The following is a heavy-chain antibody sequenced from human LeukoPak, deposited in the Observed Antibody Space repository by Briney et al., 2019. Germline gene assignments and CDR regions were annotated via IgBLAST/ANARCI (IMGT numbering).Heavy chain of an antibody. Sequence: PSETLSLTCTVSGGTFSTDNYYWNRIRPPPGKGLEWIAFTYYSGITSYNPSLKSRVTISVDTSKNQFSLRRSAVTAADTGVYFCARVRWQRSNAFDIWGQGTLCSVSS. J-gene: IGHJ3*02. D-gene: IGHD5-12*01. CDR3: ARVRWQRSNAFDI. CDR1: GGTFSTDNYY. V-gene: IGHV4-30-4*01. CDR2: TYYSGIT.